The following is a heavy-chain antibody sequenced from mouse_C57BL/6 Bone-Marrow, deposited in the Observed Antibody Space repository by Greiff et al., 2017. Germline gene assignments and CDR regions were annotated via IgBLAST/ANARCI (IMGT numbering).Heavy chain of an antibody. D-gene: IGHD1-1*01. CDR3: ARSGYYYGSSLFAY. CDR1: GYAFTNYL. CDR2: INPGSGGT. J-gene: IGHJ3*01. Sequence: VQVVESGAELVRPGTSVKVSCKASGYAFTNYLIEWVKQRPGQGLEWIGVINPGSGGTNYNEKFKGKATLTADKSSSTAYMQLSSLTSEDSAVYFCARSGYYYGSSLFAYWGQGTLVTVSA. V-gene: IGHV1-54*01.